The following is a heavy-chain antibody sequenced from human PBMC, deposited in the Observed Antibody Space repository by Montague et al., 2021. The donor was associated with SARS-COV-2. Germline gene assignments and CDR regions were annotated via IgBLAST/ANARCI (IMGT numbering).Heavy chain of an antibody. CDR2: INHSGST. CDR3: ARGSGWMGNAFDI. J-gene: IGHJ3*02. V-gene: IGHV4-34*01. Sequence: SETLSLTCAVYGGSFSGYYWSWIRQPPGKGLEWIGEINHSGSTNYNPSLKSRDTISVDTSKNQFSLKLSSVTAADTAVYYCARGSGWMGNAFDIWGQGTMVTVSS. D-gene: IGHD6-19*01. CDR1: GGSFSGYY.